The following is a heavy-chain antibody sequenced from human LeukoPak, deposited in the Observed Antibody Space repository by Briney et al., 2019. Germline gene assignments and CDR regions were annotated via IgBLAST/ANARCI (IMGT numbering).Heavy chain of an antibody. D-gene: IGHD1-7*01. V-gene: IGHV3-15*01. J-gene: IGHJ5*02. CDR3: TSDLSSEIHPELGWFDP. CDR1: GFTFSSYG. CDR2: IKSKTDGGTT. Sequence: GGSLRLSCAASGFTFSSYGSYGMHWVRQAPGKGLEWVGRIKSKTDGGTTDYAAPVKGRFTISRDDSKNTLYLQMNSLKTEDTAVYYCTSDLSSEIHPELGWFDPWGQGTLVTVSS.